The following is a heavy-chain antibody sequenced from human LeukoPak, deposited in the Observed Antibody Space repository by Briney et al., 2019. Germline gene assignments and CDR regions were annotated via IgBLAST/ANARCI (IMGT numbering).Heavy chain of an antibody. V-gene: IGHV1-2*02. CDR1: GYTFTGYY. D-gene: IGHD5-24*01. Sequence: ASVKVSCKPSGYTFTGYYMHWVRQAPGQGLAWMGWINPNSGGTNYAQKFQGRVTMTRDTSISTAYMELSRLRSDDTAVYFCGRGVGDGYKSPADYWGQGTLVTVSS. CDR3: GRGVGDGYKSPADY. J-gene: IGHJ4*02. CDR2: INPNSGGT.